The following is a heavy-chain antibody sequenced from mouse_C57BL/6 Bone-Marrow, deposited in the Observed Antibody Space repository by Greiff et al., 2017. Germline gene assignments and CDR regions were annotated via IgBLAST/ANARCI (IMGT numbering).Heavy chain of an antibody. Sequence: VQLQQPGAELVKPGASVKVSCKASGYTFTSYWMHWVKQRPGQGLEWIGRIDPNSGGTKYNEKFKSKATLTVDKPSSTAYMQLSSLTSEDSAVYYCARPYAFSYYFDYWGQGTTLTVSS. D-gene: IGHD1-1*01. CDR2: IDPNSGGT. V-gene: IGHV1-72*01. CDR1: GYTFTSYW. J-gene: IGHJ2*01. CDR3: ARPYAFSYYFDY.